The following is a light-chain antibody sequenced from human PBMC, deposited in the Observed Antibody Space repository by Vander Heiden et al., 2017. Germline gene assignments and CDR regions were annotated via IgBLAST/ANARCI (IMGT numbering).Light chain of an antibody. CDR3: QSYDSSLSGVV. CDR1: SSNIGAGYD. Sequence: QSVLTQPPSVSGAPGQRVTISCTGSSSNIGAGYDVHWYQQLPGTAPIVLIYGNNNRPSGVPDRFSGSKSGTSASLAITGLQAEDEADYYCQSYDSSLSGVVFGGGTKLTVL. V-gene: IGLV1-40*01. CDR2: GNN. J-gene: IGLJ2*01.